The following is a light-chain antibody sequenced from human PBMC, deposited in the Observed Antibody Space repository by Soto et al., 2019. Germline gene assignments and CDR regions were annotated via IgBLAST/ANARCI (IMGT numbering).Light chain of an antibody. CDR1: SSDIGGYNS. V-gene: IGLV2-8*01. J-gene: IGLJ3*02. CDR3: CLSAGSYPDLV. CDR2: EVN. Sequence: QSVLTQPPSASGSPGQSVTISCTGTSSDIGGYNSVSWYQQHPGKAPRLMIYEVNKRPSGVPDRFSGSKSGYTASLTVSGLQIECEDFYYGCLSAGSYPDLVFGGGTQLTVL.